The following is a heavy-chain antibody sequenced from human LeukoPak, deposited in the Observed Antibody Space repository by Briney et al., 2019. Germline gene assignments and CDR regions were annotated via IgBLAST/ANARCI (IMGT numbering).Heavy chain of an antibody. CDR1: GFTFSSYA. CDR3: ANRGRYSYGYGMDV. Sequence: PGRSLRLSCAASGFTFSSYAMHWVRQAPGKGLEWVAVISYDGSNKYYADSVKGRFTISRDNSKNTLYPQMNSLRAEDTAVYCCANRGRYSYGYGMDVWGQGTTVTVSS. CDR2: ISYDGSNK. D-gene: IGHD5-18*01. J-gene: IGHJ6*02. V-gene: IGHV3-30*04.